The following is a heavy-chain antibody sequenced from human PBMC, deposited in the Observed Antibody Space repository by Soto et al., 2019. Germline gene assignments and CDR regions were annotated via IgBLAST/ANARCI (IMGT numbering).Heavy chain of an antibody. Sequence: QVQLQESGPGLVKPSQTLSLTCNVSGGSISSGTSYWAWIRHHPGEGLEWIGHIYFTGATYSNPSLRSRLTTSVDTSQNQFSLKLTAETAAATATYCCASIPQRGYSYGTDYWGQGTLVTVSS. D-gene: IGHD2-21*02. V-gene: IGHV4-31*03. CDR3: ASIPQRGYSYGTDY. CDR2: IYFTGAT. J-gene: IGHJ4*02. CDR1: GGSISSGTSY.